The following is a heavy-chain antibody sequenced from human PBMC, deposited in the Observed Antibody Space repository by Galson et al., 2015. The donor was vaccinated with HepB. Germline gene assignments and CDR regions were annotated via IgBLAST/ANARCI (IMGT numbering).Heavy chain of an antibody. D-gene: IGHD5-24*01. CDR1: GYTFTTYN. CDR3: ARGGMATIGGPTFDY. Sequence: SVKVSCKASGYTFTTYNINWVRQAPGQGLGWMGNAKYTQKLQGRVTMTTDTSTNTAYMELRSLRSDDTAIYYCARGGMATIGGPTFDYWGQGTLVTVSS. V-gene: IGHV1-18*01. J-gene: IGHJ4*02.